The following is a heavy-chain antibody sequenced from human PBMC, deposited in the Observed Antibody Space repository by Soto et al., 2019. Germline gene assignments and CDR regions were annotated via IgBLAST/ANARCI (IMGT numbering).Heavy chain of an antibody. D-gene: IGHD6-13*01. J-gene: IGHJ6*02. CDR3: ASRRYSSSWTHPSYYYYGMDV. V-gene: IGHV1-69*01. CDR2: IIPIFGTA. CDR1: GGTFSSYA. Sequence: QVQLVQSGAEVKKPGSSVKVSCKASGGTFSSYAISWVRQAPGQGLEWMGGIIPIFGTANYAQKFQGRVPITADEATSTAYMELSSLRSEDTAVYYCASRRYSSSWTHPSYYYYGMDVWGQGTTVTVSS.